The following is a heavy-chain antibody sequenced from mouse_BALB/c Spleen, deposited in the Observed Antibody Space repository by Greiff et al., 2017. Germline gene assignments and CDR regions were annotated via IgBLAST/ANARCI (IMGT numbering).Heavy chain of an antibody. CDR3: ASQDYDGAY. J-gene: IGHJ3*01. Sequence: VQLQQSGPGLVKPSQSLSLTCSVTGYSITSGYYWNWIRQFPGNKLEWMGYISYDGSNNYNPSLKNRISITRDTSKNQFFLKLNSVTTEDTATYYCASQDYDGAYWGQGTLVTVSA. CDR2: ISYDGSN. V-gene: IGHV3-6*02. CDR1: GYSITSGYY. D-gene: IGHD2-4*01.